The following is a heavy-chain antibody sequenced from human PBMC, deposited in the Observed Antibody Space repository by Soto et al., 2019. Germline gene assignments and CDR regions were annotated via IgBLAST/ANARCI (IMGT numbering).Heavy chain of an antibody. J-gene: IGHJ4*02. Sequence: QVQLQESGPGLVKPSETLSLTCTVSGGSISSYYWSWIRQPPGKGLEWIGYIYYSGSTNYNPSLKSRVTISVDTSKNQFSLMLGSVTAADTAVYYWAGQSKYQLLWSGGNHFDYWGQGTLVTVTS. CDR2: IYYSGST. CDR3: AGQSKYQLLWSGGNHFDY. D-gene: IGHD2-2*01. V-gene: IGHV4-59*01. CDR1: GGSISSYY.